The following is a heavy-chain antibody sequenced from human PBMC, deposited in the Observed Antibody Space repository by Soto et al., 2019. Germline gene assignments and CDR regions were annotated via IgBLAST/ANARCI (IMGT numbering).Heavy chain of an antibody. CDR2: IYYSGST. CDR3: ARVWSASASGSYYYSRHV. Sequence: SKTLSLTCTLYGCSITSGGYYWDGLLQQPGEGLEWIVYIYYSGSTYYNPSLKSRVTISVDTSKNQFSLKLSSVTAADTAVYYCARVWSASASGSYYYSRHVAVQVTTVT. J-gene: IGHJ6*03. D-gene: IGHD3-10*01. CDR1: GCSITSGGYY. V-gene: IGHV4-31*03.